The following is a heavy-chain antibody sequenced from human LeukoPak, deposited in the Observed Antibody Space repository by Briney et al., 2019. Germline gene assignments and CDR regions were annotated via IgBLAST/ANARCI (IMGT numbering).Heavy chain of an antibody. Sequence: SETLSPTCTVSGGSISSYYWSWIRQPPGKGLEWIGYIYYSGSTNYNPSLKSRVTISVDTSKNQFSLKPSSVTAADTAVYYCARGPPSSGYYPYYFDYWGQGTLVTVSS. D-gene: IGHD3-22*01. CDR1: GGSISSYY. J-gene: IGHJ4*02. V-gene: IGHV4-59*01. CDR2: IYYSGST. CDR3: ARGPPSSGYYPYYFDY.